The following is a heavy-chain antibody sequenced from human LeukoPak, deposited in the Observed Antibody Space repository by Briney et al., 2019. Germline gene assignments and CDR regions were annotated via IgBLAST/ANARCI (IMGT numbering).Heavy chain of an antibody. J-gene: IGHJ4*02. CDR1: GFTFSSYW. V-gene: IGHV3-74*01. Sequence: PGGSLRLSCAASGFTFSSYWMHWVRQAPGKGLVWVSRISSDGSNAGYADSVKGRFTISRDNAKNTVYLQMNSLNGEDTAVYYCASSFSTVDHWGQGTLVTVSS. D-gene: IGHD3/OR15-3a*01. CDR2: ISSDGSNA. CDR3: ASSFSTVDH.